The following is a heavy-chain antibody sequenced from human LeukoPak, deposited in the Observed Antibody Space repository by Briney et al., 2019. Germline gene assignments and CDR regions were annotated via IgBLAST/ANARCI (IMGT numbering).Heavy chain of an antibody. D-gene: IGHD6-19*01. CDR1: GFTFSTYA. J-gene: IGHJ4*02. CDR3: AKVSSSGWYSYFDS. V-gene: IGHV3-30*18. Sequence: RGSLRHSRAEPGFTFSTYAMYSVCQAPGKRLGWVSVISYDGSNKNYADSVKGRFTISRDNYKNTLYLQMNSLRAEDTAVYYCAKVSSSGWYSYFDSWGQGTLVSVSS. CDR2: ISYDGSNK.